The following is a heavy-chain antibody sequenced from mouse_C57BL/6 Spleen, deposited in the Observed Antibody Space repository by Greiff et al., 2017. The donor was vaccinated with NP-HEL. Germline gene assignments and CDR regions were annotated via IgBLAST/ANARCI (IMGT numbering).Heavy chain of an antibody. J-gene: IGHJ1*03. CDR2: IDPSDSYT. V-gene: IGHV1-69*01. Sequence: QVQLQQPGAELVMPGASVKLSCKASGYTFTSYWMHWVKQRPGQGLEWIGEIDPSDSYTNYNQKFKGKFTLTVDKSSSTAYMQLSSLTSEDSAVYYCARVLLRYPWYFDVWGTGTTVTVSS. D-gene: IGHD1-1*01. CDR1: GYTFTSYW. CDR3: ARVLLRYPWYFDV.